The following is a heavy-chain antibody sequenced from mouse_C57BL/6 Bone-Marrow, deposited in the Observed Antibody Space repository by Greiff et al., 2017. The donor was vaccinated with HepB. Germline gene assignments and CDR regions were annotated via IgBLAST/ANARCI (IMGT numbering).Heavy chain of an antibody. CDR1: GYTFNSYW. V-gene: IGHV1-53*01. CDR2: INPSNGGT. D-gene: IGHD2-4*01. Sequence: QVQLQQPGTELVKPGASVKLSCKASGYTFNSYWLHWVKQRPGQGLEWIGNINPSNGGTNYNEKFKRKATLTVDKSSSTAYMQLSSLTSEDSAVYYGSRLYDYFAWFAYWGQGTLVTVSA. CDR3: SRLYDYFAWFAY. J-gene: IGHJ3*01.